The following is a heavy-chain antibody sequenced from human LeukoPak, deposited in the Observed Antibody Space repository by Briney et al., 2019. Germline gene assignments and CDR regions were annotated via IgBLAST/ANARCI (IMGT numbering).Heavy chain of an antibody. V-gene: IGHV3-74*01. CDR3: AKDPGYGSGSGVFDY. CDR2: INIDGSST. CDR1: GFTFSSYG. J-gene: IGHJ4*02. Sequence: GGSLRLSCAASGFTFSSYGMSWVRQAPGKGLVWVSRINIDGSSTSYADSVKGRFTISRDNAKNTLYLQMNSLRADDTAVYYCAKDPGYGSGSGVFDYWGQGTLVTVSS. D-gene: IGHD3-10*01.